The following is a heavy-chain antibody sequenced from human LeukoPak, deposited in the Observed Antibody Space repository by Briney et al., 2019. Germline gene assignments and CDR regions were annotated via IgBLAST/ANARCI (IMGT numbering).Heavy chain of an antibody. V-gene: IGHV5-51*01. CDR1: GYSFTSYW. CDR2: IYAGDSDT. J-gene: IGHJ4*02. Sequence: GESLKISRKGPGYSFTSYWIGWVRQMPGKGLEWMGIIYAGDSDTRYSPSFQGHVTISADKSISTAYLQWSSLKASDTAIYYCARSGYDSSGWLYWGQGTLVTVSS. CDR3: ARSGYDSSGWLY. D-gene: IGHD3-22*01.